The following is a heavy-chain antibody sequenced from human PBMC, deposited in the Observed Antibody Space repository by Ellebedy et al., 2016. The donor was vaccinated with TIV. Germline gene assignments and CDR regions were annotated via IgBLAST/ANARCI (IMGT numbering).Heavy chain of an antibody. CDR1: GFTVSSNY. CDR3: AREVYSSTWYDC. D-gene: IGHD4-11*01. Sequence: GESLKISCTASGFTVSSNYMNWVRQAPGKGLEWVSVIYSGGNTYYADSVKGRFTISRDNSKSTVYLQMNSLRAEDTAVYYCAREVYSSTWYDCWGQGTLVTVSS. J-gene: IGHJ5*01. CDR2: IYSGGNT. V-gene: IGHV3-53*01.